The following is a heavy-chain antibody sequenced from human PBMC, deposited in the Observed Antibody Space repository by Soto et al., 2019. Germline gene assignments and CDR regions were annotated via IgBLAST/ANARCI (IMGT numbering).Heavy chain of an antibody. CDR2: ISADGEKS. CDR1: GFTFTDYA. D-gene: IGHD1-26*01. J-gene: IGHJ4*02. V-gene: IGHV3-23*01. CDR3: AREMPLGGILGAKPFDY. Sequence: DVQLLESGGGFIQPGGSLRLSCAASGFTFTDYAFSWVRQAPGQGLEWVSVISADGEKSLHADSVKGRFTISRDNSKNTIYLHMTSLRVDDTAVYCCAREMPLGGILGAKPFDYWGQGTLVTVSS.